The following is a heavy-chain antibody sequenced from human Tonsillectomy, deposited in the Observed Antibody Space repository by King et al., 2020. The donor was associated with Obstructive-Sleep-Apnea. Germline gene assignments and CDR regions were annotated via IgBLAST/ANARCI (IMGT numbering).Heavy chain of an antibody. V-gene: IGHV4-39*01. J-gene: IGHJ4*02. CDR1: GGSISSSSYY. CDR2: IYYSGST. D-gene: IGHD6-19*01. CDR3: ARQGKQWLVRPY. Sequence: QLQESGPGLVKPSETLSLTCTVSGGSISSSSYYWGWIRQPPGKGLEWIGSIYYSGSTYYNPSLKSRVTISVDTSKNQFSLKLSSVTAADTAVYYCARQGKQWLVRPYWGQGTLVTVSS.